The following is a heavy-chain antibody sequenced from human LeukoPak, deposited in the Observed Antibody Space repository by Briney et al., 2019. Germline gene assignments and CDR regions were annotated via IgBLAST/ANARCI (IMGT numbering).Heavy chain of an antibody. V-gene: IGHV3-23*01. CDR2: ISGSGGST. CDR3: AKYSSGWYGLDY. J-gene: IGHJ4*02. CDR1: GFTFSSYA. Sequence: GGSLRLSCAASGFTFSSYAISWVRQAPGKGLEWVSAISGSGGSTYYADSVKGRFTICRDNSKNTLYLQMNSLRAEDTAVYYCAKYSSGWYGLDYWGQGTLVTVSS. D-gene: IGHD6-19*01.